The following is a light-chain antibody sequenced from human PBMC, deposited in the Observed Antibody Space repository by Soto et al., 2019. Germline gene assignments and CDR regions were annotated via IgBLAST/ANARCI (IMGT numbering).Light chain of an antibody. Sequence: DIQMTQSPSTLSGSVGDRVTITCRASQSIRRWFAWYQQKPGKAPKLLIYDASSLESGVPLRFSGSGSETEFTLTLSSLQSDDFATYYCQQYNSYSRTFGQGTKV. V-gene: IGKV1-5*01. J-gene: IGKJ1*01. CDR2: DAS. CDR1: QSIRRW. CDR3: QQYNSYSRT.